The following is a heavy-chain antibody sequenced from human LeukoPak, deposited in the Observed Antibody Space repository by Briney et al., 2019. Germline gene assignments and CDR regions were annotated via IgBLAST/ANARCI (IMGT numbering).Heavy chain of an antibody. D-gene: IGHD5-12*01. Sequence: GGSLRLSCAASGFTFSSYWMYWVRQAPGKGPVWVSHINSDATSTGYADSVKGRFTISRDNAQNTLYLQMNSLRVEDTAVYYCARGWLPFDYWGQGTLVTVSS. CDR3: ARGWLPFDY. CDR2: INSDATST. CDR1: GFTFSSYW. V-gene: IGHV3-74*01. J-gene: IGHJ4*02.